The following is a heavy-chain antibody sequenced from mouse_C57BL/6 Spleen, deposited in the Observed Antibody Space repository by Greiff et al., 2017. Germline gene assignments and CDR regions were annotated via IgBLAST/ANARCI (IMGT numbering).Heavy chain of an antibody. J-gene: IGHJ3*01. D-gene: IGHD2-4*01. V-gene: IGHV5-6*01. CDR3: ARHGYDYDAWFAY. Sequence: VQLKESGGDLVKPGGSLKLSCAASGFTFSSYGMSWVRQTPDKRLEWVATISSGGSYTYYPDSVKGRFTISRDNAKNTLYLQMSSLKSEDTAMYYCARHGYDYDAWFAYWGQGTLVTVSA. CDR1: GFTFSSYG. CDR2: ISSGGSYT.